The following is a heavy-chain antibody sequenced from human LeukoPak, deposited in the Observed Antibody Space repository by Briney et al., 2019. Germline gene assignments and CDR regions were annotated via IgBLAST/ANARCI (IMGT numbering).Heavy chain of an antibody. CDR3: AKNIITMIVVA. CDR2: ITGSGSDT. V-gene: IGHV3-23*01. CDR1: GFTFSSYA. J-gene: IGHJ4*02. Sequence: GGSLRLSCAAAGFTFSSYAMSWVRQAPGKGLEWVSSITGSGSDTYYADSVKGRFTISRDNSKNTLYLQMNSLRAEDTAVYYCAKNIITMIVVAWGQGTLVSVSS. D-gene: IGHD3-22*01.